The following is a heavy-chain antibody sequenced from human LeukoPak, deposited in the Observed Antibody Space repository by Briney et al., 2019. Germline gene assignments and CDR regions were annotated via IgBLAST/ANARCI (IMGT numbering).Heavy chain of an antibody. Sequence: RSSETLSLTCTVSGGSVSIGSYYWNWIRQPPGKGLEWIGYIYYSGSTNYNPSLNSRVTISLDTSKNQFSLKLSSVTAADTAVFYCARGYSSIRGWFDPWGQGTPVTVSS. D-gene: IGHD6-13*01. CDR2: IYYSGST. J-gene: IGHJ5*02. CDR1: GGSVSIGSYY. CDR3: ARGYSSIRGWFDP. V-gene: IGHV4-61*01.